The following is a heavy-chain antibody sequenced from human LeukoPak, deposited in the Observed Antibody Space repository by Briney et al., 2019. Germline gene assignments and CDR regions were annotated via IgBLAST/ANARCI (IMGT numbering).Heavy chain of an antibody. CDR3: ANSLGYCTNGVCYPFDY. D-gene: IGHD2-8*01. J-gene: IGHJ4*02. CDR2: INPNSGGT. CDR1: GYTFTGYY. Sequence: GASVKVSCKASGYTFTGYYMHWVRQAPGQGLEWMGWINPNSGGTNYAQKFQGRVTMTRDTSISTAYMELSRLRSDDTAVHYCANSLGYCTNGVCYPFDYWGQGTLVTVSS. V-gene: IGHV1-2*02.